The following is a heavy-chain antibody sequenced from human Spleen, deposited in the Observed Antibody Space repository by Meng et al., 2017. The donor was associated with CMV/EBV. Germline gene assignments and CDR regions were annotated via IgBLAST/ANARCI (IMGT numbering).Heavy chain of an antibody. D-gene: IGHD3-22*01. V-gene: IGHV1-69*05. Sequence: ASGCSLNSYALSSVRQAPGQGLECMGGILTLFGTTNYAQKFQDRVTITTDKSATTVYMELTSLRSEDTAVYYCARAEEGFLEWLCEDWGQGTLVTVSS. CDR2: ILTLFGTT. CDR3: ARAEEGFLEWLCED. CDR1: GCSLNSYA. J-gene: IGHJ4*02.